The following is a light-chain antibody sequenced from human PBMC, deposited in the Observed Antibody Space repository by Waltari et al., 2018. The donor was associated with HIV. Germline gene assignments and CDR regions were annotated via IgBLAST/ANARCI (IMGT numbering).Light chain of an antibody. V-gene: IGLV2-11*01. CDR1: NSDVGRYNY. J-gene: IGLJ1*01. Sequence: TGTNSDVGRYNYVSWFQQHPGKAPKLMIYDVSKRPSGVPDRVSGSKSGNTASLTISGLQAEDEADYYCCSYAGSIPFVFGSGTKLTVL. CDR2: DVS. CDR3: CSYAGSIPFV.